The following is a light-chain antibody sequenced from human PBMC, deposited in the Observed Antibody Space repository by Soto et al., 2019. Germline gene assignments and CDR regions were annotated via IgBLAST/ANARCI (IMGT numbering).Light chain of an antibody. CDR2: GAS. V-gene: IGKV3-20*01. J-gene: IGKJ2*01. CDR3: QQYGSSPYT. Sequence: EIVLTQSPGTLSLSPGERATLSCRASQSVDSSYLAWYQQKPGQAPRLLIYGASSRATGIPDSFSGGGSGTDFTLTISRLEPEDFAVYYCQQYGSSPYTFGQGTKLEIK. CDR1: QSVDSSY.